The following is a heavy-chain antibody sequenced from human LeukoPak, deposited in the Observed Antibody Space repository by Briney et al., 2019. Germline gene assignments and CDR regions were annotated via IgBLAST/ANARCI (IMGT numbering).Heavy chain of an antibody. J-gene: IGHJ3*02. D-gene: IGHD2-15*01. CDR1: GFTVRSNY. CDR2: IYGGGSV. Sequence: GGSLRLSCAASGFTVRSNYMSWVRQAPGKGLEWVSIIYGGGSVFYADSVKGRFTISRDNSKNTLYLQMNSLRAEDTAIYYCARSGTSWWYPAFDIWGPGTMVTVSS. CDR3: ARSGTSWWYPAFDI. V-gene: IGHV3-53*01.